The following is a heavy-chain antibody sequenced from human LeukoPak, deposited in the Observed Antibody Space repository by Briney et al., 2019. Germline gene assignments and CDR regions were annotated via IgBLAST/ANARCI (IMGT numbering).Heavy chain of an antibody. CDR3: ARIYPKVSYYDTSGYYLPDN. CDR1: GYTFSSYG. V-gene: IGHV1-18*01. D-gene: IGHD3-22*01. J-gene: IGHJ4*02. CDR2: ISTYNGNT. Sequence: ASVKVSCKASGYTFSSYGITWVRQAPGQGFEWMGWISTYNGNTSYAQKFQGRVTMTTDPYTSTVYMELRRLRSDDTAVYYCARIYPKVSYYDTSGYYLPDNWGQGTLVTVSS.